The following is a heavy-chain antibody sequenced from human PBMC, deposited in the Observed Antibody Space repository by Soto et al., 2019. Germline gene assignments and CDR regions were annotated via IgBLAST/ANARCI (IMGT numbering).Heavy chain of an antibody. Sequence: PSETLSLTCAVYGGSFSGYYWSWIRQPPGKGLEWIGEINHSGSTNYNPSLKSRVTISVDTSKNQFSLKLSSVTAADTAVYYCARDRVVPAAMSWFDPWGQGTLVTVSS. J-gene: IGHJ5*02. CDR3: ARDRVVPAAMSWFDP. D-gene: IGHD2-2*01. CDR2: INHSGST. CDR1: GGSFSGYY. V-gene: IGHV4-34*01.